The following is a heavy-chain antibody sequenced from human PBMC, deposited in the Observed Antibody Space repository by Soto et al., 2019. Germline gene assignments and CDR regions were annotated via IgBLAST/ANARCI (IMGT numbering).Heavy chain of an antibody. D-gene: IGHD3-3*01. CDR2: INAGNGNT. Sequence: GASVKVSCKASGYTFTIYAMHWVRQAPGQRLEWMGWINAGNGNTKYSQKFQGRVTITRDTSASTAYMELSSLRSEDTAVYYCARALAPYYDFWSGYWDDAFDIWGQGTMVTVSS. J-gene: IGHJ3*02. CDR3: ARALAPYYDFWSGYWDDAFDI. CDR1: GYTFTIYA. V-gene: IGHV1-3*01.